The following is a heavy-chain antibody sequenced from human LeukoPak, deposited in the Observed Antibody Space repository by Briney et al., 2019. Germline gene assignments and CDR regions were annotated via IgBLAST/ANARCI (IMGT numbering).Heavy chain of an antibody. V-gene: IGHV1-2*02. CDR2: IYPDSGGT. J-gene: IGHJ4*02. D-gene: IGHD2-21*02. CDR1: GYTFTGYY. Sequence: ASVKVSCKASGYTFTGYYIHWVRQAPGQGLEWMGWIYPDSGGTNYAQKFQGRVTMTRDTSITTAYMKLSGLTSDDTAVYYCARVTSITTDYWGQGTLVTVSS. CDR3: ARVTSITTDY.